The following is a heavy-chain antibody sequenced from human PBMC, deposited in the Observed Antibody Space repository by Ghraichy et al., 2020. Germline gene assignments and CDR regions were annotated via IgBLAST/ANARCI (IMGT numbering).Heavy chain of an antibody. J-gene: IGHJ6*02. Sequence: GGSLSLSCVGSGFTFTGYSMNWVRQSPGKGLEWVSYITSSSRTISYADSVKGRFTISRDNAQNSLYLQMNSLRDEDTAVYYCARGSTVVRFFYYDGMDVWGQGTTVTVSS. D-gene: IGHD4-23*01. V-gene: IGHV3-48*02. CDR1: GFTFTGYS. CDR2: ITSSSRTI. CDR3: ARGSTVVRFFYYDGMDV.